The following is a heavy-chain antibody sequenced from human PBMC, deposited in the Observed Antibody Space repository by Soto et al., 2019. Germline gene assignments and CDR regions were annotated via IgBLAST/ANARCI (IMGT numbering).Heavy chain of an antibody. D-gene: IGHD1-26*01. Sequence: SETLSLTCTVSGASITFGGYSWSWIRQTPGKGLEWIGYINHLETTFYNPSFESRLTLSIDRAKNQFSLKLHSMSAADRAVYFCGRGGGSDSLDYWGQGILVTVSS. CDR1: GASITFGGYS. J-gene: IGHJ4*02. CDR2: INHLETT. CDR3: GRGGGSDSLDY. V-gene: IGHV4-30-2*01.